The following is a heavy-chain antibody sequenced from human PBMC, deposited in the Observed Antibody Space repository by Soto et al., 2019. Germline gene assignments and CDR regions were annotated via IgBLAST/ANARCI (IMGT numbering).Heavy chain of an antibody. D-gene: IGHD2-2*01. Sequence: EVHLLESGGDLVQPGGSLRLSCAASGFTFNTFAMSWVRQAPGRGLEWVSSISSSGANRHYAGSVKGRFTISRDNSKNMLFLQMNSLSVEDTAIYYCASMGIVIPTTSVTRRTWGQGTLVTVSS. CDR2: ISSSGANR. CDR1: GFTFNTFA. J-gene: IGHJ4*02. CDR3: ASMGIVIPTTSVTRRT. V-gene: IGHV3-23*01.